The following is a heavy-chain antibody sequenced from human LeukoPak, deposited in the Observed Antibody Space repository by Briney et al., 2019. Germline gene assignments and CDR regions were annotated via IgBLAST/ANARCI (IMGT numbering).Heavy chain of an antibody. D-gene: IGHD3-16*01. V-gene: IGHV1-46*01. Sequence: ASVKVSCKASGYTFTSYYMHWVRQAPGQGLEWMGIINPGGGSTSYAQKFQGRVTMTRDTSTSTVYMELSSLRSEDTAVYYCARDSPSSSGANDAFDIWGQGTMVTVSS. CDR3: ARDSPSSSGANDAFDI. J-gene: IGHJ3*02. CDR2: INPGGGST. CDR1: GYTFTSYY.